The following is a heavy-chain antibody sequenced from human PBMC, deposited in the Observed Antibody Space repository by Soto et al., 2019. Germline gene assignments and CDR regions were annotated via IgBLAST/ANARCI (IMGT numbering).Heavy chain of an antibody. V-gene: IGHV3-53*04. CDR1: GFTVSSNY. J-gene: IGHJ3*02. D-gene: IGHD1-1*01. CDR2: IYSGGST. Sequence: GGSLRLSCAASGFTVSSNYMNWVRQAPGKGLEWVSVIYSGGSTYYADSVKGRFTISRHNSKNTLYLEINSLRDEDSAVYYCAREDQLPYAFDIWGQGTMVTVSS. CDR3: AREDQLPYAFDI.